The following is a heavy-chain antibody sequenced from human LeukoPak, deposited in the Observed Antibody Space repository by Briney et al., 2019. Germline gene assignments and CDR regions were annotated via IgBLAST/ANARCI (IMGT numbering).Heavy chain of an antibody. Sequence: ASVKVSCKASGFMFTNYAIHWVRQAPGQRLEWMGWINAGDGDRRYSQKFQGRVTITRDASASTAYMELSNLRSEDTAMYYCARDEGGGYDNWGQGTLVTVSS. CDR2: INAGDGDR. V-gene: IGHV1-3*01. D-gene: IGHD5-12*01. J-gene: IGHJ4*02. CDR1: GFMFTNYA. CDR3: ARDEGGGYDN.